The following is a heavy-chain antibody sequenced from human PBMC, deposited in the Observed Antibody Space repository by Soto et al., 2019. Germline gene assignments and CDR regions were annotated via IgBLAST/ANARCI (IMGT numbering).Heavy chain of an antibody. V-gene: IGHV1-2*02. J-gene: IGHJ4*02. CDR1: GYIFTGYH. D-gene: IGHD2-15*01. Sequence: QVQLVQSGAEVKKPGASMKVSCKASGYIFTGYHMHWVRQAPGQGLEWMGWINPNTGGTNFAQKFEGRGTMTRDTSSSTAYMELSRLRSADTAVYYCAREGGYCSGGTCAFDYWGQGTLVTVSS. CDR3: AREGGYCSGGTCAFDY. CDR2: INPNTGGT.